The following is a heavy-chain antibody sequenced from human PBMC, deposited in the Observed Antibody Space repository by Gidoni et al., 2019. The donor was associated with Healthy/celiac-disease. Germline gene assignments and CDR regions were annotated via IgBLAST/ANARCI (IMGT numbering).Heavy chain of an antibody. Sequence: EVQLLESGGGLVQPGGSLRLSCAASGFAFSTYARIWVRLTPGKGLGWVSAIRGSGGRTYYAYSVKGRFTISRYNSKNTLYLQMNSLRAEDTAVYYWAKAQDYYYDSSGYYNYYYYYGMDVWGQGTTVTVSS. CDR3: AKAQDYYYDSSGYYNYYYYYGMDV. J-gene: IGHJ6*02. V-gene: IGHV3-23*01. CDR1: GFAFSTYA. D-gene: IGHD3-22*01. CDR2: IRGSGGRT.